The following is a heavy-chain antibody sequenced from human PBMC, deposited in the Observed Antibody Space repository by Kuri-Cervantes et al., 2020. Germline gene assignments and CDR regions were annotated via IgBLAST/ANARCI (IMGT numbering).Heavy chain of an antibody. D-gene: IGHD3-3*01. Sequence: SETLSLTCTVSGGSISSYYWNWIRQPAGKGLEWIGRIYTSGSTNYNPSLKSRVTMPVDTSKNQFSLKLSSVTAADTAVYYCARANYDIWSGYSDGFDYWGQGTLVTVSS. J-gene: IGHJ4*02. CDR1: GGSISSYY. CDR2: IYTSGST. CDR3: ARANYDIWSGYSDGFDY. V-gene: IGHV4-4*07.